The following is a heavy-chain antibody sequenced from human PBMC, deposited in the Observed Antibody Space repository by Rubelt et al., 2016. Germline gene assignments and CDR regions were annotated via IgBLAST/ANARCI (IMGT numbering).Heavy chain of an antibody. Sequence: QVQLVQSGAAVKKPGASVKVSCKASGYTFTSYAMHWVRQAPGQRLEWMGWINAGNGNTKYSQKFQGRVTITRDTSASTAYMELSSLRSEDTAVYYCARDLVGVVITTHDAFDIWGQGTMVTVSS. CDR3: ARDLVGVVITTHDAFDI. CDR1: GYTFTSYA. D-gene: IGHD3-22*01. V-gene: IGHV1-3*01. J-gene: IGHJ3*02. CDR2: INAGNGNT.